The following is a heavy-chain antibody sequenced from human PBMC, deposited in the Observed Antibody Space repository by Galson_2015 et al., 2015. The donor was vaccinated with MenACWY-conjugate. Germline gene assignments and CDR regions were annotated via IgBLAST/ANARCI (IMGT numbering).Heavy chain of an antibody. D-gene: IGHD6-13*01. CDR1: GFTFSTYW. V-gene: IGHV3-7*01. CDR3: VRDVFRSSSSWYDPDAFDN. CDR2: IKQDGGEK. J-gene: IGHJ3*02. Sequence: SLRLSCAASGFTFSTYWMNWVRQDPGKGLEWVANIKQDGGEKYYVDSVKGRFTISRDNAKNSLHLQMNSLRAEDTAVYYCVRDVFRSSSSWYDPDAFDNWGQGTMVTVSS.